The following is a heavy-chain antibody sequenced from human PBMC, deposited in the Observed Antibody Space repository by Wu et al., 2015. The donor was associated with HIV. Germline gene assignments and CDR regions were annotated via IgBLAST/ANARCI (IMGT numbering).Heavy chain of an antibody. Sequence: QVQPVQSGAEVKKPGASVKVSCKASGYTFSGHYMHWVRQAPGQGLEWMGWINPNNGGTNYVQKFQGRVTMTRDTSISTAYLELSRLRSDDTAVYYCATLTGYYDFWSHPGRYFQHWGQGTLVTVSS. CDR1: GYTFSGHY. D-gene: IGHD3-3*01. CDR2: INPNNGGT. V-gene: IGHV1-2*02. CDR3: ATLTGYYDFWSHPGRYFQH. J-gene: IGHJ1*01.